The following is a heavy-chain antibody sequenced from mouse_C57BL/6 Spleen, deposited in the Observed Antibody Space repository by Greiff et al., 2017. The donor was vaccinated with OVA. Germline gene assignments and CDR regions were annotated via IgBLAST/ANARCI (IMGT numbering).Heavy chain of an antibody. J-gene: IGHJ2*01. Sequence: EVMLVESGGGLVKPGGSLKLSCAASGFTFSSYTMSWVRQTPEKRLEWVATISGGGGNTYYPDSVKGRFTISRDNAKNTLYLQMSSLRSEDKALYYCARHRKGYYFGYWGQGTTLTVAS. V-gene: IGHV5-9*01. CDR1: GFTFSSYT. CDR3: ARHRKGYYFGY. CDR2: ISGGGGNT.